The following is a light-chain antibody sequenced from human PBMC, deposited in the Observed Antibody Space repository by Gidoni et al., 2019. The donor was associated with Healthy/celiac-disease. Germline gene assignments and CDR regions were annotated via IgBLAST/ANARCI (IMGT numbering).Light chain of an antibody. CDR2: GAS. V-gene: IGKV3-20*01. CDR1: QSVSSSY. J-gene: IGKJ2*01. Sequence: EIVLTQSPGTLSLSPGERATLSCRASQSVSSSYLACDQQKPGQAPRLLIYGASSRATGIPDRFSGSGSGTDFTLTISRLEPEDFAVYYCQQYGSSPSSFGQGTKLEIK. CDR3: QQYGSSPSS.